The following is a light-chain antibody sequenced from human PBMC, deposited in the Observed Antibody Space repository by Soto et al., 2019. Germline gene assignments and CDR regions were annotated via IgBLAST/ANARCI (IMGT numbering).Light chain of an antibody. V-gene: IGKV3D-15*01. CDR1: QSVRKD. CDR3: QQYHDWPPST. J-gene: IGKJ2*01. CDR2: AAS. Sequence: IVMTQSPATLSASLRERVTLSCRASQSVRKDLAWYQQKPGQAPRLLIYAASARATGVPDRFSGSGSGTDFTLIISSLQSDDFGVYYCQQYHDWPPSTLGQGTNLEI.